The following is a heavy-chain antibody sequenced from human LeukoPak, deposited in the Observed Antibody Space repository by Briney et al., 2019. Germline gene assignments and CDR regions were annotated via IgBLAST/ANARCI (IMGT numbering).Heavy chain of an antibody. J-gene: IGHJ6*03. V-gene: IGHV3-23*01. Sequence: GGSLRLSCAASGFTFSSYGMSWVRQAPGKGLEWVSAISGSGGSTYYADSVKGRFTISRDNSKNTLYLQMNSLRAEDTAVYYCAKGVWFGEEPDYYYYMDVWGKGTTVTVSS. CDR2: ISGSGGST. CDR1: GFTFSSYG. CDR3: AKGVWFGEEPDYYYYMDV. D-gene: IGHD3-10*01.